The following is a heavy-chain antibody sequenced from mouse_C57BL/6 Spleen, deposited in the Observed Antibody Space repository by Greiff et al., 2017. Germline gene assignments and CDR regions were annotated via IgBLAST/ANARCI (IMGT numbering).Heavy chain of an antibody. J-gene: IGHJ1*03. CDR3: ARDPGYDKRWYFDV. D-gene: IGHD2-2*01. Sequence: EVQLQESGGGLVMPGGSLKLSCAASGFTFSSYAMSWVRQTPEKRLEWVATISDGASYTYYPDNVKGRFTISRDNAKNNLYLQMSHLKSEDTAMYYSARDPGYDKRWYFDVWGTGTTVTAAS. V-gene: IGHV5-4*01. CDR1: GFTFSSYA. CDR2: ISDGASYT.